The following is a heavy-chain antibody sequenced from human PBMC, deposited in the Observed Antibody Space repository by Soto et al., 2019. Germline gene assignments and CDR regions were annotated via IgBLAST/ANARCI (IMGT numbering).Heavy chain of an antibody. CDR2: ISYDGSNK. CDR1: GFTFSSYA. CDR3: ATEVWVYYDFWSGYSDY. D-gene: IGHD3-3*01. V-gene: IGHV3-30-3*01. J-gene: IGHJ4*02. Sequence: PGGSLRLSCAASGFTFSSYAMHWVRQAPGKGLEWVAVISYDGSNKYYADSVKGRFTISGDNSKNTLYLQMNSLRAEDTAVYYCATEVWVYYDFWSGYSDYWGKGTLVTVPS.